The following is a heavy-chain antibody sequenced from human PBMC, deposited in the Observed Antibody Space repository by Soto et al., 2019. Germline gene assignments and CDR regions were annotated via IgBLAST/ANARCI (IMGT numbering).Heavy chain of an antibody. CDR2: IDGHGSE. J-gene: IGHJ4*02. CDR3: AHMSYSGTYYLDS. CDR1: GFSLTTSAAG. Sequence: QITLKESGPTLVKPTQTLTVTCSFSGFSLTTSAAGVGGIRQTPGKALEWLAVIDGHGSEQYSPSLNNRLTLPHDTAKNQVVRTMTNTDPLDTATYYCAHMSYSGTYYLDSWGQGTLVTVSS. V-gene: IGHV2-5*01. D-gene: IGHD1-26*01.